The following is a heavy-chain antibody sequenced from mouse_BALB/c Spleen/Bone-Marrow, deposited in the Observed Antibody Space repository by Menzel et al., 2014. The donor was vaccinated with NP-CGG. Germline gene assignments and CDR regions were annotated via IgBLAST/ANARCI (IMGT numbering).Heavy chain of an antibody. D-gene: IGHD2-1*01. CDR2: INPSNGRT. CDR3: ARSGNYYFDY. CDR1: GYTFTSYW. V-gene: IGHV1S81*02. Sequence: QVQLQQSGAELVKPGASVKLSCKASGYTFTSYWMHWVKQRPGQGLEWIGEINPSNGRTNYNEKFKNKATLTVDKSSSTAYMQLNSLTSEDSAVYYCARSGNYYFDYWGQGTTLTVSS. J-gene: IGHJ2*01.